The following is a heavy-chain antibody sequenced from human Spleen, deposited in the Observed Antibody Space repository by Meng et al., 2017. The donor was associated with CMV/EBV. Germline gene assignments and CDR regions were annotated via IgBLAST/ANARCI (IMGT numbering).Heavy chain of an antibody. V-gene: IGHV3-23*01. CDR1: GFTFSSYA. Sequence: GESLKISCAASGFTFSSYAMSWVRQAPGKGLEWVSAISGSGGSTYYADSVKGRFTISRDTSKNTLYLQMNSLRAEDTAVYYCAKAIFGVVIVYFDYWGQGTLVTVSS. J-gene: IGHJ4*02. CDR2: ISGSGGST. CDR3: AKAIFGVVIVYFDY. D-gene: IGHD3-3*02.